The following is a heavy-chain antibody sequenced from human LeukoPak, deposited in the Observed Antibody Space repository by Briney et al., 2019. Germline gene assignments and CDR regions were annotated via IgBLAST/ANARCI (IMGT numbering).Heavy chain of an antibody. CDR1: RYTFTDYY. V-gene: IGHV1-2*02. D-gene: IGHD6-6*01. J-gene: IGHJ5*02. CDR2: IDPKSGGT. Sequence: ASVTVSCNASRYTFTDYYIHWVRQAPGQGLEWMGWIDPKSGGTNYAQKFQGRVTMTRDTSISTAYMEVSSLRSDDTAIYYCAGLSSVAARPGWVDPWGQGTLVTVSS. CDR3: AGLSSVAARPGWVDP.